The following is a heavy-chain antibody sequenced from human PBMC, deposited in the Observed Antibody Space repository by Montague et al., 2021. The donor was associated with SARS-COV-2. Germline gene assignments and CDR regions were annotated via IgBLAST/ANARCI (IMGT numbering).Heavy chain of an antibody. CDR3: ARGRIELSMIVVVMTGASYYFDF. CDR1: GESFSGHY. D-gene: IGHD3-22*01. Sequence: SETLSLTCAVYGESFSGHYWTWIRQPPGKGLEWIGEIYHTGSTNYNPSLKSRVTISVDTSKNQFSLKLRSVTAADTAVYYCARGRIELSMIVVVMTGASYYFDFWGKGTTVTVPS. CDR2: IYHTGST. V-gene: IGHV4-34*01. J-gene: IGHJ6*03.